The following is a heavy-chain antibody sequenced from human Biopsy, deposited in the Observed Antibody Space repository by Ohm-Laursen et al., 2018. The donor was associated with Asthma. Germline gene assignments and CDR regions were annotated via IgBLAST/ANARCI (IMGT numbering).Heavy chain of an antibody. CDR3: ASGPQWSGLDV. J-gene: IGHJ6*02. V-gene: IGHV4-34*01. CDR2: IPQGGAT. CDR1: RGSFRGYV. Sequence: GTLSLTCPYRGSFRGYVWTWIRQPPGKGLEWIGEIPQGGATTFNPSLKSRVTTSIDPSKSQLSLRLTSMTAADTAVYYCASGPQWSGLDVWGQGTTVTVSS. D-gene: IGHD2-8*01.